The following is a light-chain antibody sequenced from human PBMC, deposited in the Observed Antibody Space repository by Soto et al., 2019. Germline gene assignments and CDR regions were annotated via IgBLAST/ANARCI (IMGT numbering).Light chain of an antibody. CDR1: QSVSSSY. CDR3: QQYGSSPPWT. Sequence: EIVLTQSPGTLSVSPGETATLSCRASQSVSSSYLAWYQQKPGQAPRLLIYGASSRATGIPDRFSGSGSGTDFTLTISRLEPEDFAVYYCQQYGSSPPWTFGQGTKVDIK. J-gene: IGKJ1*01. CDR2: GAS. V-gene: IGKV3-20*01.